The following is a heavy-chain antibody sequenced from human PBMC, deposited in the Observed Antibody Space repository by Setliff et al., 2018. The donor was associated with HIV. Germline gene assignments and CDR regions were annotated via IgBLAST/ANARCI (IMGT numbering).Heavy chain of an antibody. D-gene: IGHD5-12*01. CDR2: IYYNGNAY. CDR3: AKSSPSIGYISDH. CDR1: GGSISSANYY. J-gene: IGHJ4*02. V-gene: IGHV4-30-4*08. Sequence: TLSLTCTVSGGSISSANYYWSWIRQPPGKGLEWIGYIYYNGNAYYYNPSLKSRTTISLDTSKNQFSLNVRSVTAADTAVYFCAKSSPSIGYISDHWGQGTLVTVSS.